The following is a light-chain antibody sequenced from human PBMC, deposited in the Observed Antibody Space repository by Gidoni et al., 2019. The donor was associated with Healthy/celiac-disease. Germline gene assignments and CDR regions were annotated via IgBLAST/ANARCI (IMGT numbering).Light chain of an antibody. V-gene: IGKV3-15*01. CDR2: GAP. J-gene: IGKJ2*01. CDR3: QQYNSRVT. Sequence: IVMTQSPATLSVSPGERATLSCRASQSVSSNLAWYQQQPGQAPRLRIYGAPTRATGIPARFSSSGSGTEFTLTISSLQSEDFAVYYCQQYNSRVTFGQGTKLEIE. CDR1: QSVSSN.